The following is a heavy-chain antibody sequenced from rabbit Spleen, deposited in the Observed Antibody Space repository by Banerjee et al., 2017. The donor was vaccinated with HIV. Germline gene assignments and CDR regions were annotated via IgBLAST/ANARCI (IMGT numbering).Heavy chain of an antibody. CDR1: GFSFSSRYY. Sequence: QSLEESGGDMVKPGASLTLTCTASGFSFSSRYYMCWVRQAPGKGLEWIACISSGSSGDTYYASWAKGRFTISKTSSTTVTLQMTSLTAADTATYFCARDSGDWCFDVWGQGTLVTVS. CDR3: ARDSGDWCFDV. V-gene: IGHV1S40*01. CDR2: ISSGSSGDT. J-gene: IGHJ2*01. D-gene: IGHD1-1*01.